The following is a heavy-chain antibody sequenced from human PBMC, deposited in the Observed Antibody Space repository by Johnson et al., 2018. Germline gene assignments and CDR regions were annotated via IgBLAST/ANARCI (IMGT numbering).Heavy chain of an antibody. Sequence: QVQLVESGGGVAQPGRSLRLSCAASGFTFSSYDMHWVRQAPGKGLEWVAVIWYDGSNTYYADSVKGRFTLSRDNSKNTWELQMNSRSAEDTAVYDWARERGSGRYWRDDAFDIWGQGTMVAVSS. CDR3: ARERGSGRYWRDDAFDI. CDR2: IWYDGSNT. J-gene: IGHJ3*02. D-gene: IGHD1-26*01. CDR1: GFTFSSYD. V-gene: IGHV3-33*01.